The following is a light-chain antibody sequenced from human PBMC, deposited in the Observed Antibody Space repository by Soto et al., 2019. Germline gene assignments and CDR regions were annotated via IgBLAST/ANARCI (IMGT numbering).Light chain of an antibody. Sequence: EIVLTQSPATLSLSPGERATLSCRASQSVSSYLAWYQQKPGQAPRLLIYDASNRATGIPARFSGSGSGTDFTRTISSLEPEDFAVYYCQQRSNWPPYTFCQGTKLEIK. J-gene: IGKJ2*01. CDR2: DAS. V-gene: IGKV3-11*01. CDR3: QQRSNWPPYT. CDR1: QSVSSY.